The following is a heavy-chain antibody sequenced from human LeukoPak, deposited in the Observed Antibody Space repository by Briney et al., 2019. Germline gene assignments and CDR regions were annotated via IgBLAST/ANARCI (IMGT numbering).Heavy chain of an antibody. V-gene: IGHV3-48*03. CDR1: GFTLSSYE. Sequence: GGSLRLSCATSGFTLSSYEVNWVRQAPGKGLEWLSYISTSGTTVYSADSVKGRFSISRDNAKNSLYLQMNSLRADDTAVYYCARLAAAGTYYFDNWGQGTLVTVSS. D-gene: IGHD6-13*01. CDR2: ISTSGTTV. CDR3: ARLAAAGTYYFDN. J-gene: IGHJ4*02.